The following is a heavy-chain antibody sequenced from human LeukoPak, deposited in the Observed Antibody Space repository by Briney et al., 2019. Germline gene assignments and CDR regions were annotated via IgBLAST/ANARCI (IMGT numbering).Heavy chain of an antibody. CDR3: ARRIAADYYYYYHMDV. D-gene: IGHD6-13*01. CDR2: ISAYNGNT. V-gene: IGHV1-18*01. J-gene: IGHJ6*03. CDR1: GYTFTSYG. Sequence: ASVKVSCKASGYTFTSYGISWVRQAPGQGLEWMGWISAYNGNTNYTQKLQGRVTMTTDTSTSTAYMELRSLRSGDTAVYYCARRIAADYYYYYHMDVWSKGTTVTVSS.